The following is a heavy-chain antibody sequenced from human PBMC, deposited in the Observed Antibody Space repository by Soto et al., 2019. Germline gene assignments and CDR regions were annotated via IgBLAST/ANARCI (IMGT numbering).Heavy chain of an antibody. J-gene: IGHJ6*02. CDR1: GFTFSSYG. D-gene: IGHD1-26*01. CDR2: ISYDGSNK. CDR3: AKDSFSGSYSDYYGMDV. V-gene: IGHV3-30*18. Sequence: GGSLRLSCAASGFTFSSYGMHWVRQAPGKGLEWVAVISYDGSNKYYADSVKGRFTISRDNSKNTLYLQMNSLRAEDTAVYYCAKDSFSGSYSDYYGMDVWGQGTTVTVSS.